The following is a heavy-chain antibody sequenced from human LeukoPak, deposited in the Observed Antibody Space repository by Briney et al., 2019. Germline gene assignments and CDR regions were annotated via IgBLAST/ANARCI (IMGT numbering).Heavy chain of an antibody. Sequence: RGSLRLSCAASGFTFSSYAMSWVRQAPGKGLEWVSAISGSGGSTYYADSVKGRFTISRDNSRDTLYLQMNSLRAEDTAVYYCAKGYYDYVWGSYYFDYWGQGTLVTVSS. D-gene: IGHD3-16*01. J-gene: IGHJ4*02. CDR3: AKGYYDYVWGSYYFDY. CDR1: GFTFSSYA. V-gene: IGHV3-23*01. CDR2: ISGSGGST.